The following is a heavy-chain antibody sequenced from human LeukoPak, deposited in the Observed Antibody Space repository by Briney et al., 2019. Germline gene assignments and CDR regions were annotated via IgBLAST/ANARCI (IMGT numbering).Heavy chain of an antibody. V-gene: IGHV3-30*03. CDR3: ARMVARGVWVLDY. CDR2: ISYDGSHE. D-gene: IGHD2-8*01. Sequence: GRSLRLSCVGPGFTFSNYGIHWVRQAPGKGLEWVAVISYDGSHEYYAASVRGRFTISIDNSRNTVYLQMNSLMVEDTAVYYCARMVARGVWVLDYWGQGTLVTVSS. J-gene: IGHJ4*02. CDR1: GFTFSNYG.